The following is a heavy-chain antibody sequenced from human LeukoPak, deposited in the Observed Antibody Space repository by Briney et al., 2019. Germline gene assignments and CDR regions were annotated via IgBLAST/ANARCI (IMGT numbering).Heavy chain of an antibody. D-gene: IGHD3-22*01. V-gene: IGHV1-2*02. J-gene: IGHJ1*01. CDR2: INPDSGGT. Sequence: ASVKVSCKASGYTFTGYYINWVRQAPGQGLEWLGWINPDSGGTNYAQKFQGRVTMTGDTSISTAYMELSRLRSDDTAVYYCARAGSSGYYLQYLQHWGQGTLVTVSS. CDR3: ARAGSSGYYLQYLQH. CDR1: GYTFTGYY.